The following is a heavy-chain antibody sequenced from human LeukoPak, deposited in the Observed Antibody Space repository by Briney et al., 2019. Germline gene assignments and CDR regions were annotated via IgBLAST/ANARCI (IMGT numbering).Heavy chain of an antibody. CDR3: ARQQLSFVY. Sequence: PSETLSLTCTVSGGSISSSSYYWGWIRQPPGKGLEWIGSIYYSGSTYYNPSLKSRVTISVDTSKNQFSLKLSSVTAADTAVYYCARQQLSFVYWGQGTLVTVSS. CDR2: IYYSGST. V-gene: IGHV4-39*07. CDR1: GGSISSSSYY. D-gene: IGHD6-13*01. J-gene: IGHJ4*02.